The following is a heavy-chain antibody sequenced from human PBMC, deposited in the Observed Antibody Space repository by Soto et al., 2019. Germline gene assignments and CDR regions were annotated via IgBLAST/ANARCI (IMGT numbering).Heavy chain of an antibody. CDR1: GFTFSSYA. J-gene: IGHJ4*02. CDR3: ATPGGSGSSHFDY. D-gene: IGHD3-10*01. V-gene: IGHV3-23*01. CDR2: LSGSGDST. Sequence: EVPLLESGGGLVQPGGSLRLSCAASGFTFSSYAMSWVRQAPGKGLEWVSTLSGSGDSTYYADSVQGRFTISRDISKNTLYLQMSSLRAEDTAVYYCATPGGSGSSHFDYWGQGTLVTVSS.